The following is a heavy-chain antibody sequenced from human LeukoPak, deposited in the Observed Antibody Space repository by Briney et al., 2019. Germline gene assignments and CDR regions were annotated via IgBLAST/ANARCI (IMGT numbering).Heavy chain of an antibody. D-gene: IGHD6-13*01. J-gene: IGHJ4*02. CDR3: ATTDHSGRFYYFDN. CDR2: IKQDGSEK. CDR1: GFTFSTYW. V-gene: IGHV3-7*02. Sequence: GGSLRLSCAASGFTFSTYWMSWVRQAPGKRLEWLANIKQDGSEKYYVDSVKGRFTISRDNAKNSLYLQMTSLRAEDTAVYYCATTDHSGRFYYFDNWGQGTLVTVSS.